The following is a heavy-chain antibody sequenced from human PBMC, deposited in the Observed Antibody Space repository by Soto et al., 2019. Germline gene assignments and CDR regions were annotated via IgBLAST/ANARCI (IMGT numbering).Heavy chain of an antibody. CDR2: INAGNRNT. J-gene: IGHJ4*02. CDR3: ARDGPVDGNINFDY. V-gene: IGHV1-3*01. CDR1: GYTFGNYA. D-gene: IGHD5-12*01. Sequence: ASVKVSCKASGYTFGNYAIHWVRQAPGQRPEWMGWINAGNRNTKYSPKFQDRVTITRDTYASTAYMEVSRLTYEDTAVCFCARDGPVDGNINFDYWGQGTLVTVSS.